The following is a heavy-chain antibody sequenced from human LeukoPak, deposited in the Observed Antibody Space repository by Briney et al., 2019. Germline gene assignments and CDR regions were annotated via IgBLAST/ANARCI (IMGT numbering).Heavy chain of an antibody. J-gene: IGHJ4*02. Sequence: PGGSLRLSCAASGFTFSKYAMSWVRQAPGKGLEWVSSITSIGTYIYYADSVKGRFTISRDNAYNSLYLQMDSLRAEDAAVYHWAREGHYGFDYWGQGALVTDSS. V-gene: IGHV3-21*01. D-gene: IGHD3-16*01. CDR1: GFTFSKYA. CDR2: ITSIGTYI. CDR3: AREGHYGFDY.